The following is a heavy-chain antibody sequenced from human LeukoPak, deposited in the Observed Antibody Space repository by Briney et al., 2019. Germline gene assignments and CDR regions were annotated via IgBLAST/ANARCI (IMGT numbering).Heavy chain of an antibody. Sequence: GGSLRLSCAASGFTFSSYAMHWVRQAPGKGLEWVAVISYDGSNKYYADSVKGRFTISRDNSKNTLYLQMNSLRAEDTAVYYCARGGLYYYDSSGLGYWGQGTLVTVSS. CDR1: GFTFSSYA. CDR2: ISYDGSNK. V-gene: IGHV3-30*04. J-gene: IGHJ4*02. CDR3: ARGGLYYYDSSGLGY. D-gene: IGHD3-22*01.